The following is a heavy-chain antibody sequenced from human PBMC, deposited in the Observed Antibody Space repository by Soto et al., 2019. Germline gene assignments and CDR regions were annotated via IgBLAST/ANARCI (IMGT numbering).Heavy chain of an antibody. CDR3: ARDVYSSGWYYYGMDV. J-gene: IGHJ6*02. CDR1: GFTFSSYS. CDR2: ISSSSSYI. Sequence: GSLRLSCAASGFTFSSYSMNWVRQAPGKGLEWVSSISSSSSYIYYADSVKGRFTISRDNAKNSLYLQMNSLRAEDTAVYYCARDVYSSGWYYYGMDVWGQGTTVTVSS. V-gene: IGHV3-21*01. D-gene: IGHD6-19*01.